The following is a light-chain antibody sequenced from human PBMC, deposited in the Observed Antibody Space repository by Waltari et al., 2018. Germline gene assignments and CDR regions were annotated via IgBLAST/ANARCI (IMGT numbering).Light chain of an antibody. Sequence: EIVLTQSPGTLSLSPGERATLSCRASQSVSSIYLAWYQQKPGQAPSLLIYGASSRATGIPDRFGGSGSGTDFTLTINRLEPEDFAVYYCQQYGSSPFTFGPGTKVDIK. CDR2: GAS. CDR1: QSVSSIY. J-gene: IGKJ3*01. V-gene: IGKV3-20*01. CDR3: QQYGSSPFT.